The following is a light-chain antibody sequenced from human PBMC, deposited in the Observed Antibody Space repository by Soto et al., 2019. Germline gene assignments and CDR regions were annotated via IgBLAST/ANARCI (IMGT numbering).Light chain of an antibody. CDR3: LQYYNTPRT. CDR2: WAS. J-gene: IGKJ1*01. V-gene: IGKV4-1*01. Sequence: DIVMTQSPDSLAVSLGERATINCRSSQNVLYNSNNKNYLAWYQQKPGQPPKLLIYWASTRESGVPDRFSGSGSGTDFTLTISSLQAEDVAVYFCLQYYNTPRTFDQGTKVEIK. CDR1: QNVLYNSNNKNY.